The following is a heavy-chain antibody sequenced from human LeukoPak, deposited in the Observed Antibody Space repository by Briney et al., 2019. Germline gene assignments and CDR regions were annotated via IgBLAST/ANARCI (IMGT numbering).Heavy chain of an antibody. J-gene: IGHJ3*02. D-gene: IGHD3-22*01. Sequence: PGGSLRLSCAASGFTFSLYAMSWVRQAPGKGLEWVSSISSTGSLIFYADSVKGRFTISRDNTKNSLYLQMNSLRAEDTAFYYCARDIMIVPLRVFDIWGQGTLVSVSS. CDR1: GFTFSLYA. CDR3: ARDIMIVPLRVFDI. V-gene: IGHV3-21*01. CDR2: ISSTGSLI.